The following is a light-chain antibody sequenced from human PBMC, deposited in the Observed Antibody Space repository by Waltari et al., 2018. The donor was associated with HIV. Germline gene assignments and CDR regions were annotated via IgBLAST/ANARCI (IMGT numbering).Light chain of an antibody. Sequence: SYELTQPPSVSVSPGQTARVTCSGDAFPSPYADWLQQKPGRAPILIIYNDQERLPRIPERFSGSKSGTTATLTISGVQTEDEADYYCQSADNNYSPPVFGPGTKVTVL. J-gene: IGLJ1*01. CDR3: QSADNNYSPPV. CDR2: NDQ. CDR1: AFPSPY. V-gene: IGLV3-25*03.